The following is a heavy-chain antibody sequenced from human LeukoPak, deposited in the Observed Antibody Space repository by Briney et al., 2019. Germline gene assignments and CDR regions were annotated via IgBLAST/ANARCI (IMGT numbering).Heavy chain of an antibody. Sequence: SETLSLTCTISGGSISGYYWSWIRQSPGKGLEWIAYISDRGSTKYNLSLKSRVTISVDTSKNQFSLKSSDVIAADTAVYYCARGFDGVAGWFDPWGQGTLVTVSS. CDR1: GGSISGYY. V-gene: IGHV4-59*01. D-gene: IGHD3-9*01. CDR3: ARGFDGVAGWFDP. CDR2: ISDRGST. J-gene: IGHJ5*02.